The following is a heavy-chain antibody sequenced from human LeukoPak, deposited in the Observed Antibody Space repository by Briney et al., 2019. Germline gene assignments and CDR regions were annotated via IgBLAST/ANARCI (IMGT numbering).Heavy chain of an antibody. Sequence: PGGSLRLSCAASGFTFSSYTMTGVRQAPGKGLEWVSVISGNGGTTYYAESVKGRFTISRDNSKNTLYLQMNSLRVEDTAVYFCAKGRTGYIPDSWGQGTLVTVSS. CDR3: AKGRTGYIPDS. J-gene: IGHJ4*02. CDR2: ISGNGGTT. D-gene: IGHD6-13*01. V-gene: IGHV3-23*01. CDR1: GFTFSSYT.